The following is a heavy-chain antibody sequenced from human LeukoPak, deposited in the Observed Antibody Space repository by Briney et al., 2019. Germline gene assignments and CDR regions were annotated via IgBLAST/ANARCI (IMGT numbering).Heavy chain of an antibody. CDR3: ARDVYDFWSGYSDYYYYAMDV. J-gene: IGHJ6*02. Sequence: APVKVSCKASGYTFTGYHMHWVRQAPGQGLEWMGWINPNSGGTNYAQKFQGRVTMTRDTSITTADMELRSLRSDDTAVYYCARDVYDFWSGYSDYYYYAMDVWGQGTTVTVSS. V-gene: IGHV1-2*02. CDR2: INPNSGGT. D-gene: IGHD3-3*01. CDR1: GYTFTGYH.